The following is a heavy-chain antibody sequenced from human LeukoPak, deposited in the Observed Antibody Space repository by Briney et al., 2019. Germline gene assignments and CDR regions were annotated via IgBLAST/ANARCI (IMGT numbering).Heavy chain of an antibody. CDR2: INPNSGGT. J-gene: IGHJ3*02. Sequence: ASVKVSCKASGYTFIGYYLNWLRQAPGQGPEWMGWINPNSGGTNYSEKFQGRVTMTRDTSISTAYMELSRLRSDDTAVYYCARGSGYDFRAFDIWGQGTMVTVSS. D-gene: IGHD5-12*01. V-gene: IGHV1-2*02. CDR1: GYTFIGYY. CDR3: ARGSGYDFRAFDI.